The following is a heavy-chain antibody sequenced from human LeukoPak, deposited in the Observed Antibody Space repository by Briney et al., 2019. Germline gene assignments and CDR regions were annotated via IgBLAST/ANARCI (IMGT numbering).Heavy chain of an antibody. CDR1: GYSFTSYY. CDR3: ASHCSSTSCYSDY. Sequence: ASVKVSCKASGYSFTSYYMHWVRQAPGQGLEWMGWINPNSGGTNYAQKFQGRVTMTRDTSISTAYMELSRLRSDDTAVYYCASHCSSTSCYSDYWGQGTLVTVSS. CDR2: INPNSGGT. J-gene: IGHJ4*02. V-gene: IGHV1-2*02. D-gene: IGHD2-2*01.